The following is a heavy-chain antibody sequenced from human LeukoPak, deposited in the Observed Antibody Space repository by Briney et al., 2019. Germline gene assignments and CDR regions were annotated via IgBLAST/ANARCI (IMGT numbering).Heavy chain of an antibody. CDR2: LNPNTGDT. V-gene: IGHV1-2*02. J-gene: IGHJ4*02. CDR1: GYNFAHYH. D-gene: IGHD2-15*01. CDR3: ARDPDSGPDL. Sequence: ASVRVSCKASGYNFAHYHTHWGRQAPGQGLDWMGSLNPNTGDTLLAPKFQGRVTMTRDTSITVGYMELNNLTFDDTGVYYCARDPDSGPDLWGQGTQVIVAS.